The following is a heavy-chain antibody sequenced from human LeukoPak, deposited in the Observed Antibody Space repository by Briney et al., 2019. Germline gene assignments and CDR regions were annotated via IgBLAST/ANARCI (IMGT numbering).Heavy chain of an antibody. CDR1: GFPFSEAW. V-gene: IGHV3-15*01. D-gene: IGHD4/OR15-4a*01. J-gene: IGHJ4*02. CDR3: TTYLTT. CDR2: ITSTTDGGTT. Sequence: GGSFRLSCAVSGFPFSEAWMGWVRQAPGKGLEWVGRITSTTDGGTTDHAAPVRGRFTISRDDSKTTLYLQMNSLKTEDTAVYYCTTYLTTRGQGTLVTVSS.